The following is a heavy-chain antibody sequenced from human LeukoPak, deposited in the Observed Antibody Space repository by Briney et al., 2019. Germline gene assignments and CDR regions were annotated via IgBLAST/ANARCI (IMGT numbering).Heavy chain of an antibody. Sequence: GGSLRLSCAASGFTFSSYAMSWVRQAPGKGLWWVSAISGSGGSTYYADSVKGRVTISRDNSKKTLYMQKKSLRDEDTGLYYCSRDEKLLSFLKWGQGTLGTVSS. CDR1: GFTFSSYA. CDR3: SRDEKLLSFLK. V-gene: IGHV3-23*01. CDR2: ISGSGGST. D-gene: IGHD3-10*01. J-gene: IGHJ4*02.